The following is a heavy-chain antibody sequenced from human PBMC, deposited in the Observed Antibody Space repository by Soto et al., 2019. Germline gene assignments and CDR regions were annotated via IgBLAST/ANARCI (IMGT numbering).Heavy chain of an antibody. CDR3: AHSQRSVSFDY. V-gene: IGHV2-5*02. J-gene: IGHJ4*02. CDR1: GFSLSTSGVG. Sequence: QITLKESGPTLVKPTQTLTLTCTFSGFSLSTSGVGVGWIRQPPGRALEWLALIYWDDDKRYSPSLKSRLTITEDTSKNQVIRTMANMDPVDTATYYWAHSQRSVSFDYWGQGTLVTVSS. CDR2: IYWDDDK.